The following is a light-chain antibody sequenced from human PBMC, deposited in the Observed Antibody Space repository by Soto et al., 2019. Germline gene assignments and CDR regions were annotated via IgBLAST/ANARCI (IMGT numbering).Light chain of an antibody. CDR3: KQYGSSPPYT. CDR2: GAS. Sequence: EIVLTQSPGTLSLSPGERATLSCRASQSVSSSYLAWYQQKPGQAPRPLIYGASSRATGIPDRFSGSGSGTDFTLTISGLEPEDFAVYYCKQYGSSPPYTFGQGTKLEIK. J-gene: IGKJ2*01. V-gene: IGKV3-20*01. CDR1: QSVSSSY.